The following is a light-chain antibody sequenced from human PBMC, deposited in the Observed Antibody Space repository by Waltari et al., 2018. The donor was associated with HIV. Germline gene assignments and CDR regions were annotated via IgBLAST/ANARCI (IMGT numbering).Light chain of an antibody. J-gene: IGKJ3*01. CDR1: QFINNW. CDR3: QQYHSYSS. CDR2: KAS. V-gene: IGKV1-5*03. Sequence: DIQITQSPSNLSASVGDRVTISCRPSQFINNWLAWYQQKPGQAPKLLIYKASTLESGVPSRFSGGGSGTDFTLTISSLQPDDFATYFCQQYHSYSSFGPGTIVDMK.